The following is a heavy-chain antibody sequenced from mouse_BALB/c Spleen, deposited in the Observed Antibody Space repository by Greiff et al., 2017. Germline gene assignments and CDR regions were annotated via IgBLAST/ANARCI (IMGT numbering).Heavy chain of an antibody. D-gene: IGHD2-1*01. Sequence: QVQLQQSGAELVKPGASVKLSCKASGYTFTSYWMHWVKQRPGQGLEWIGEINPSNGRTNYNEKFKSKATLTVDKSSSTAYMQLSSLTSEDSAVYYCAQGNYGNFGFAYWGQGTLGTVSA. J-gene: IGHJ3*01. V-gene: IGHV1S81*02. CDR1: GYTFTSYW. CDR3: AQGNYGNFGFAY. CDR2: INPSNGRT.